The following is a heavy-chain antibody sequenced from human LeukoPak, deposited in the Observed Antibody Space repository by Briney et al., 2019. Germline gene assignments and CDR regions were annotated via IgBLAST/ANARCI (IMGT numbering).Heavy chain of an antibody. D-gene: IGHD6-13*01. CDR3: ARVDTPAGRGYHGMDV. V-gene: IGHV1-2*02. CDR2: INPNSGGA. Sequence: ASVKVSCKASGYTFTGYYMHWVRQAPGQGLERMGWINPNSGGANYAQKFQGRVTMTRDTSSSTAYMELSRLGSDDTAVYYCARVDTPAGRGYHGMDVWGQGTTVTVSS. J-gene: IGHJ6*02. CDR1: GYTFTGYY.